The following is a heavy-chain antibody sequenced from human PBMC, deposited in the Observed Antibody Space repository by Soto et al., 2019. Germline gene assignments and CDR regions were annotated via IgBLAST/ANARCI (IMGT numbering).Heavy chain of an antibody. CDR1: GYTFTNYD. D-gene: IGHD3-22*01. V-gene: IGHV1-8*01. CDR2: MNPNSGHT. J-gene: IGHJ4*02. Sequence: ASVKVSCKASGYTFTNYDINWVRQAPGQGLEWMGWMNPNSGHTGFARKFQGRVTMTKSTAIRTAYMELSSLKSEDTAVYYCAKSSGGSYRAFDYWGQGTLVTVSS. CDR3: AKSSGGSYRAFDY.